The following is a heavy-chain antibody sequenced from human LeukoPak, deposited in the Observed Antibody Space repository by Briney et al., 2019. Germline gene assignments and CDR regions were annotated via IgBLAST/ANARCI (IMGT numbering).Heavy chain of an antibody. CDR3: ARMFSGTYGGIDY. J-gene: IGHJ4*02. CDR1: GGSISSYY. CDR2: VYSSGNT. V-gene: IGHV4-4*07. D-gene: IGHD1-26*01. Sequence: SETLSLTCTVSGGSISSYYWSWIRQPAGEGLEWIGRVYSSGNTNYNPSLKSRVTMSVDTSRNQFSLKLTSVTAADSAVYYCARMFSGTYGGIDYWGQGTLVTVSS.